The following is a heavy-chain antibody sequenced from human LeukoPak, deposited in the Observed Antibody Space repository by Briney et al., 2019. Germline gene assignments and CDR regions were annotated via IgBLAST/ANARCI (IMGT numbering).Heavy chain of an antibody. D-gene: IGHD3-22*01. CDR2: ISSSGSTI. Sequence: PGGSLRLSCAASGFTFSDYYMSWIRQAPGKGLEWVSYISSSGSTIYYADSVKGRFTISRDNAKNSLYLQMNSLRAEDTAVYYCARDPSLYDSSGYYYGMDVWGQGTTVTVSS. V-gene: IGHV3-11*01. CDR1: GFTFSDYY. CDR3: ARDPSLYDSSGYYYGMDV. J-gene: IGHJ6*02.